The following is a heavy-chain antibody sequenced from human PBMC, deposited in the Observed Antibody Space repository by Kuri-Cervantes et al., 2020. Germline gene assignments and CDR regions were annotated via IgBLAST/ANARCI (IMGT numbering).Heavy chain of an antibody. V-gene: IGHV3-33*01. CDR2: IWYDGSNK. CDR3: ARVFRSYGFDI. CDR1: GFTFSSYG. J-gene: IGHJ3*02. D-gene: IGHD3-10*01. Sequence: GESLKISCAASGFTFSSYGMHWVRQAPGKGLEWVAVIWYDGSNKYYADSVKGRVTVSRDSSKNTLYLQMNSLRAEDTAVYYCARVFRSYGFDIWGQGTMVTVSS.